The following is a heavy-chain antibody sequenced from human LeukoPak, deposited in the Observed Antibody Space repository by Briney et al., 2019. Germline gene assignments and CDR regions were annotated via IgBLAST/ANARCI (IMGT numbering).Heavy chain of an antibody. CDR3: ARGGGLRYFDWQPFDY. CDR2: INPNSGGT. Sequence: ASVKVSCKASGYTFTGYYMHWVRQAPGQGLEWMGWINPNSGGTNYAQKFQGWVTMTRDTSISTAYMELSRLRSDDTVVYYCARGGGLRYFDWQPFDYWGQGTLVTVSS. D-gene: IGHD3-9*01. J-gene: IGHJ4*02. CDR1: GYTFTGYY. V-gene: IGHV1-2*04.